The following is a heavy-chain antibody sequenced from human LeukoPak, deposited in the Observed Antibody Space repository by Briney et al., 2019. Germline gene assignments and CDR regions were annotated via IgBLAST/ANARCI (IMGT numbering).Heavy chain of an antibody. CDR2: IIPIFGTA. Sequence: ASVKVSCRASGGTFSSYAISWVRQAPGQGLEWMGGIIPIFGTANYAQKFQGRVTITADKSTSTAYMELRSLRSDDTAVYYCARVTVTTKGNYYYMDVWGKGTTVTVSS. J-gene: IGHJ6*03. CDR3: ARVTVTTKGNYYYMDV. V-gene: IGHV1-69*06. D-gene: IGHD4-11*01. CDR1: GGTFSSYA.